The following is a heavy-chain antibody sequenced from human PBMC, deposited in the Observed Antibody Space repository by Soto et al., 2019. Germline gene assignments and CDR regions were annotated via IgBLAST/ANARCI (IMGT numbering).Heavy chain of an antibody. CDR3: AKQVRDGTSSPYYFDY. J-gene: IGHJ4*02. V-gene: IGHV3-30*18. D-gene: IGHD6-6*01. CDR2: ISYDGGSA. Sequence: GGSLRLSCVASGVTFSNYGMHWVRQAPGKGLKWGAGISYDGGSADYVGPLKGGFTLSKANSKNTLSLQMISLRPEDTGVYYCAKQVRDGTSSPYYFDYRGQGTLLTVSS. CDR1: GVTFSNYG.